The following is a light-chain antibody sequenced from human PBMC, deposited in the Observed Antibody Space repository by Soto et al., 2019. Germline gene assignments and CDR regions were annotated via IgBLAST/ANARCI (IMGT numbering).Light chain of an antibody. CDR2: DVS. CDR1: QSVSSY. V-gene: IGKV3-20*01. Sequence: EIVLTQSPVTLSLSPGERATLSCRASQSVSSYLAWYQQKPGQAPRLLMYDVSNRATGIPASFSGSGSGTDFTLTITRLEPEDFAVYYCHQYGSAPWTFGQGTKVDIK. J-gene: IGKJ1*01. CDR3: HQYGSAPWT.